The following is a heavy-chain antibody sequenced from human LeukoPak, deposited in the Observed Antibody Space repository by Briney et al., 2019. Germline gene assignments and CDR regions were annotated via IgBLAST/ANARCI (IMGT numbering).Heavy chain of an antibody. J-gene: IGHJ4*02. D-gene: IGHD2-15*01. CDR2: ISSSSSTI. V-gene: IGHV3-48*01. Sequence: GGSLRLSCAASGFTFSSYWMHWVRQAPGKGLEWVSYISSSSSTIYYADSVKGRFTISRDNAKNSLYLQMNSLRAEDTAVYYCARDRYCSGGSCYPKLLSYWGQGTLVTVSS. CDR3: ARDRYCSGGSCYPKLLSY. CDR1: GFTFSSYW.